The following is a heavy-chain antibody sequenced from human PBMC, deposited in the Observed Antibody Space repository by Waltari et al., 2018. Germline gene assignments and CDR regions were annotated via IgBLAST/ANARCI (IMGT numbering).Heavy chain of an antibody. CDR2: IYHSGST. CDR1: GYSISSGYY. J-gene: IGHJ3*02. CDR3: ARGASDAFDI. Sequence: QVQLQESGPGLVKPSETLSLTCAVSGYSISSGYYWGWIRQPPGKGLGWIGSIYHSGSTYYNPSLKSRVTISVDTSKNQCSLKLSSVTAADTAVYYCARGASDAFDIWGQGTMVTVSS. V-gene: IGHV4-38-2*01.